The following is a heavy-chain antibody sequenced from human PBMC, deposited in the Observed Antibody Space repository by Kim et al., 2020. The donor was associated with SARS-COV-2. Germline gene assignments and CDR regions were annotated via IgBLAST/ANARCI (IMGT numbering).Heavy chain of an antibody. CDR3: AKDRGPDI. J-gene: IGHJ3*02. CDR2: ISYDENKK. V-gene: IGHV3-30*18. Sequence: GGSLRLSCAASGFMFSSHGMHWVRQAPGKGLEWVAFISYDENKKYYADSVKGRFTISRDNSESTLSLQMNSLRPEDTALYYCAKDRGPDIWGQGTMVTVSS. D-gene: IGHD6-25*01. CDR1: GFMFSSHG.